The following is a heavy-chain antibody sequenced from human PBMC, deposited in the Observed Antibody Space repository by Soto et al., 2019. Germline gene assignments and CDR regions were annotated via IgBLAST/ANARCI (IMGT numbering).Heavy chain of an antibody. J-gene: IGHJ4*02. CDR1: GFTLSSFA. CDR3: ARGHYYDSSDEGISFDY. Sequence: EVPLLESGGGLVQPGGSLRLSCAASGFTLSSFAMSWVRQAPGKGLEWVSVISGSGGTTYYADSVKGRFTISRDNSKNTLYLQMNSLRAEDTAVYYCARGHYYDSSDEGISFDYWGQGTLVTVSS. V-gene: IGHV3-23*01. CDR2: ISGSGGTT. D-gene: IGHD3-22*01.